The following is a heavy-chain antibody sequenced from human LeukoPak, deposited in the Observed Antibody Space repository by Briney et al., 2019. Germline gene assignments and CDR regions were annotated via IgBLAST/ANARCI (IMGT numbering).Heavy chain of an antibody. Sequence: PGGSLRLSCAASGFTFSSYAMTWVRQAPGKGLEWISAISGSAYSTSYADSVKGRFTISRDNAKNSLYLQMNSLRAEDTAVYYCARGRGYCSPTTCWYFDYWGQGTLVTVSS. CDR2: ISGSAYST. V-gene: IGHV3-23*01. CDR1: GFTFSSYA. CDR3: ARGRGYCSPTTCWYFDY. D-gene: IGHD2-15*01. J-gene: IGHJ4*02.